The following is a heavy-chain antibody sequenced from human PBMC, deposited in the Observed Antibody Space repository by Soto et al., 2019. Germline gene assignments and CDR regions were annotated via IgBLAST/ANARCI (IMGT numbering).Heavy chain of an antibody. D-gene: IGHD1-20*01. Sequence: GAQSLTCAVSGECMNNYSLYWVRQTPGKGLERTGNIQHSCSTNYTPSPHSPLTISIETSKNILYLWLTPVPAADTAVYYCARVADCISGICSFWFDGWGQGSLVTVT. CDR2: IQHSCST. CDR1: GECMNNYS. J-gene: IGHJ5*02. V-gene: IGHV4-59*01. CDR3: ARVADCISGICSFWFDG.